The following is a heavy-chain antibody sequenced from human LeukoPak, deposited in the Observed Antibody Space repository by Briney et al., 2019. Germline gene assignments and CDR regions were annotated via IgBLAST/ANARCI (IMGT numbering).Heavy chain of an antibody. Sequence: GGSLRLSCAASGFTFSSYGMHWVRQAPGKGLEWVAVISYDGSNKYYADSVKGRFTISRDNSKNTLYLQMNSLRAGDTAVYYCAIHEVNYYGSGSYYNDYWGQGTQVTVSS. CDR1: GFTFSSYG. J-gene: IGHJ4*02. CDR3: AIHEVNYYGSGSYYNDY. V-gene: IGHV3-30*03. CDR2: ISYDGSNK. D-gene: IGHD3-10*01.